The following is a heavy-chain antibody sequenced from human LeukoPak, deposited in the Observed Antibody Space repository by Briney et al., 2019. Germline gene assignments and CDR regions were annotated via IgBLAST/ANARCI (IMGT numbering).Heavy chain of an antibody. D-gene: IGHD3-22*01. J-gene: IGHJ4*02. CDR3: ATSAYYYYFHN. CDR1: EYSFTTLW. V-gene: IGHV5-51*01. CDR2: IYPADSDT. Sequence: GESLKISCKGIEYSFTTLWIGWVRQMPGKGLEWMGIIYPADSDTRYSPSFRGQVTISADKSIRTAYLQWRSLKASDTAMYYCATSAYYYYFHNWGQGTLVTVSS.